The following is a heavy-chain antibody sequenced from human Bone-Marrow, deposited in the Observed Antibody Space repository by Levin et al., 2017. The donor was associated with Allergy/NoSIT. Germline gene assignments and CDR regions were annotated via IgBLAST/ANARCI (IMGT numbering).Heavy chain of an antibody. J-gene: IGHJ2*01. V-gene: IGHV4-39*01. CDR1: GGSISSSSYY. CDR2: IYYSGST. CDR3: ARLSFRAGPRKVAARPAGRYFDL. Sequence: PSETLSLTCTVSGGSISSSSYYWGWIRQPPGKGLEWIGSIYYSGSTYYNPSLKSRVTISVDTSKNQFSLKLSSVTAADTAVYYCARLSFRAGPRKVAARPAGRYFDLWGRGTLVTVSS. D-gene: IGHD6-6*01.